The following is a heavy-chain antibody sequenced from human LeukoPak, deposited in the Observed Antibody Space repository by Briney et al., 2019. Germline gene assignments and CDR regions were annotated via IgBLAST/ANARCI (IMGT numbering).Heavy chain of an antibody. CDR1: GYTFTGYY. J-gene: IGHJ4*02. CDR3: ASRHCTGGGCQELDH. CDR2: INTDTGNP. D-gene: IGHD2-8*02. V-gene: IGHV7-4-1*02. Sequence: ASVKVSCKASGYTFTGYYMHWVRQAAGQGLEWMGWINTDTGNPTYAQGFTGRFVFSLDTSVSTAYLQISSLKAEDTAIYYCASRHCTGGGCQELDHWGQGTLVTVSS.